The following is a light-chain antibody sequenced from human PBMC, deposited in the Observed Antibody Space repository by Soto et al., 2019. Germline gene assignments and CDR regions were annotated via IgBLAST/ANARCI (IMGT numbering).Light chain of an antibody. V-gene: IGLV2-14*03. Sequence: QSVLTQPASVSGSPGQSITISCTGSSSDVVGYNSVSWYQHRPGAVPKLMIYDVSHRPSGVSHRFSGSKSGNTASLIISGLRAEDEADYFCSSYSTSSTFVFGTGTKLTVL. J-gene: IGLJ1*01. CDR1: SSDVVGYNS. CDR3: SSYSTSSTFV. CDR2: DVS.